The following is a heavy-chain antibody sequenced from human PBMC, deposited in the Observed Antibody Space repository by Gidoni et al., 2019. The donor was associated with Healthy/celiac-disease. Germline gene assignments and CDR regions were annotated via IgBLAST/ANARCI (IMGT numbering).Heavy chain of an antibody. CDR2: ISYDGSNK. V-gene: IGHV3-30*01. Sequence: QVQLVESGGGVVQPGRSLRLSCAGSGFTFSSYAMHWVRQAPGKGLEWVAVISYDGSNKYYADSVKGRFTISRDNSKNTLYLQMNSLRAEDTAVYYCARGFDYDSSGGVEYWGQGTLVTVSS. J-gene: IGHJ4*02. D-gene: IGHD3-22*01. CDR3: ARGFDYDSSGGVEY. CDR1: GFTFSSYA.